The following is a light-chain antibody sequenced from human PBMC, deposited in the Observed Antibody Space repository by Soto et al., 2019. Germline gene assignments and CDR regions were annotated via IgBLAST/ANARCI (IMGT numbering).Light chain of an antibody. V-gene: IGLV1-51*01. CDR1: RSNLGNNY. Sequence: SVLTQPPSVSAAPGQKVTISCSGSRSNLGNNYVSWYQQLPGTAPKLLIYDNNKRPSGIPDRFSGSKSGTSATLGITGLQTGDEADYYCGMWDSSLSDARVVFGGGTKLTVL. CDR2: DNN. J-gene: IGLJ2*01. CDR3: GMWDSSLSDARVV.